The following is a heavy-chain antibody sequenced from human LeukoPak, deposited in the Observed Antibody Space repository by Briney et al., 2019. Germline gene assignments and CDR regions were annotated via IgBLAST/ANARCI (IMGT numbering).Heavy chain of an antibody. CDR3: AKDGYQLLLRDDAFDI. CDR2: ISGSGGST. J-gene: IGHJ3*02. D-gene: IGHD2-2*01. V-gene: IGHV3-23*01. CDR1: GFTFSSYA. Sequence: GGSLRLSCAASGFTFSSYAMSWVRQAPGKRLEGVSAISGSGGSTYYADSVKGRFTISRDNSKNTLYLQMNSLRAEDTAVYYCAKDGYQLLLRDDAFDIWGQGTMVTVSS.